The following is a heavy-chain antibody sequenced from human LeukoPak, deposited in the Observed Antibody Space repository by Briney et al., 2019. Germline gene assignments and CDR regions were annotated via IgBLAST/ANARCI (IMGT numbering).Heavy chain of an antibody. CDR3: ARDGRKSGYDWGGDY. CDR2: ISSGTDTI. V-gene: IGHV3-48*01. CDR1: GFTFSSYS. J-gene: IGHJ4*02. Sequence: PGGSLRLSCAASGFTFSSYSMNWVRQAPGKGLEWVSYISSGTDTIYYADSVKGRFTISRDNAKNSLYLQMNSLRAEDTAVYYCARDGRKSGYDWGGDYWGQGTLVTVSS. D-gene: IGHD5-12*01.